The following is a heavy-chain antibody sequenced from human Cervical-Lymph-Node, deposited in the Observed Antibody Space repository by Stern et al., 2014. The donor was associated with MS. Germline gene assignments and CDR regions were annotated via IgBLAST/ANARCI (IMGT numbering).Heavy chain of an antibody. Sequence: QLQLQESGPGLVKPSETLYLTCTVSGGSISSYYWSWVRQPPGKGLEWIGYINYSGSTNYSPSLKSRVTISLDTSKKQISLKLISVTAADTAVYYCVRGGREGYRVYYYYGMDVWGQGTTVIVSS. CDR3: VRGGREGYRVYYYYGMDV. D-gene: IGHD5-24*01. CDR1: GGSISSYY. J-gene: IGHJ6*02. CDR2: INYSGST. V-gene: IGHV4-59*01.